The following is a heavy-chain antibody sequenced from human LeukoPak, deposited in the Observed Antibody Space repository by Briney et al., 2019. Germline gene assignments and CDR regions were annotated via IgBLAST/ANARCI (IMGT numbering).Heavy chain of an antibody. CDR2: VRGDGTKT. Sequence: GGSLRLACDTSGFILNDYWIHWVRHAPGKGLFWVAGVRGDGTKTVYADSVKGRFTVSRDNAKDALFLQMNSLRAEDTAVYYCARKNGLDSWGQGTLVIVSS. J-gene: IGHJ4*02. V-gene: IGHV3-74*01. CDR3: ARKNGLDS. CDR1: GFILNDYW.